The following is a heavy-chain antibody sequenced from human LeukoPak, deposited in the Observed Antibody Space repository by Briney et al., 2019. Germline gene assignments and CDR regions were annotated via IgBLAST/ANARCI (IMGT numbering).Heavy chain of an antibody. CDR3: ATSRHNSFDP. D-gene: IGHD1-1*01. J-gene: IGHJ5*02. CDR2: VKPDGSGK. CDR1: GFPFSSSW. Sequence: PGGSLRLSCAASGFPFSSSWMSWLRQAPGQGLEWVANVKPDGSGKYLVGSVKGRFTVSRDNAKNSLYLQMNSLRAEDTAVYYCATSRHNSFDPWGQGTLVTVSS. V-gene: IGHV3-7*05.